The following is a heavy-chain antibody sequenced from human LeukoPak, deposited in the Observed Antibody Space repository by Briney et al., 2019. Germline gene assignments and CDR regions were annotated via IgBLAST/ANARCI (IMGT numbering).Heavy chain of an antibody. D-gene: IGHD6-13*01. Sequence: ASVKVSCKASGYTFTSYAMHWVRQAPGQRLEWMGWINAGNGNTKYSQKFQGRVTITRDTSTSTAYMELRSLRSDDTAVYYCARAAASSGYYGMDVWGQGTTVTVSS. CDR2: INAGNGNT. CDR3: ARAAASSGYYGMDV. CDR1: GYTFTSYA. J-gene: IGHJ6*02. V-gene: IGHV1-3*01.